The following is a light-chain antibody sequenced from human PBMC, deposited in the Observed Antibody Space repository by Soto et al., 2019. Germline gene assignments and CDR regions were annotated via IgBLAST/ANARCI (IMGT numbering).Light chain of an antibody. Sequence: QSVLTQPASVSGSPGQSITISCTGTSSDVSSYDYVSWYQQHPGEAPKLIIYNVSDRPSGVSNRFSGSKSGNTASLTISGLQAEDEADYYCSSFTTSSTYVFGTGTQLTVL. J-gene: IGLJ1*01. CDR1: SSDVSSYDY. CDR3: SSFTTSSTYV. V-gene: IGLV2-14*03. CDR2: NVS.